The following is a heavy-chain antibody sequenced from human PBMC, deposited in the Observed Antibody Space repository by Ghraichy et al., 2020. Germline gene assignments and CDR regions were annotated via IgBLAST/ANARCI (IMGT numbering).Heavy chain of an antibody. CDR2: IYTSGST. Sequence: SETLSLTCTVSGGSISSYNWSWIWQRDGKGLEWIGRIYTSGSTNSNPSPKSRVTMSVDTSKNQFSLKLSSVTAADTDVYYCARDVSVLEALRLGELSHDAFDIWGQGTMVTVSS. CDR1: GGSISSYN. J-gene: IGHJ3*02. V-gene: IGHV4-4*07. CDR3: ARDVSVLEALRLGELSHDAFDI. D-gene: IGHD3-16*02.